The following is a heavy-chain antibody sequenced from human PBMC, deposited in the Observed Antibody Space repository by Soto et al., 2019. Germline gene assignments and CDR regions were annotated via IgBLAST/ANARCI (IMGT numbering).Heavy chain of an antibody. Sequence: SETLSLTCAVYGGSFSGYYWSWIRQPPGKGLEWIGEINHSGSTNYNPSLKSRVTISVDTSKNQFSLKLSSVTAADTAVYYCARGSGGIVVVVAATASTFNRFDPWGQGTLVTVSS. V-gene: IGHV4-34*01. CDR1: GGSFSGYY. CDR3: ARGSGGIVVVVAATASTFNRFDP. J-gene: IGHJ5*02. D-gene: IGHD2-15*01. CDR2: INHSGST.